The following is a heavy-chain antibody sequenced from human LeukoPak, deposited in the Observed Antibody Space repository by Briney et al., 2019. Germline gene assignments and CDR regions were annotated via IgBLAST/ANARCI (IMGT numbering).Heavy chain of an antibody. J-gene: IGHJ3*02. CDR1: GYTFTDYD. CDR2: INPNSGDT. V-gene: IGHV1-2*02. D-gene: IGHD3-10*02. CDR3: ARDVRWSDAFDI. Sequence: ASVKASCKASGYTFTDYDMHWVRQAPGQALEWMGWINPNSGDTNFAQNFQGRVTMTRDTSITTAYMELSSLRSDDTAVYYCARDVRWSDAFDIWGQGTMVTVSS.